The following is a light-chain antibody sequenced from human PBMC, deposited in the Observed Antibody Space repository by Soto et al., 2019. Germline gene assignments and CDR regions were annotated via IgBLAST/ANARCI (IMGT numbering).Light chain of an antibody. CDR3: QQYNNWPWT. Sequence: EVVLTQSPVTLSLSPGERATLSCRASQSFRGLLAWYQQKPGQAPRLLIYDASTRATGIPTRFSGSGSGTDFTLTISSLKSEDFAVYYCQQYNNWPWTFGQGTKVDIK. CDR1: QSFRGL. J-gene: IGKJ1*01. CDR2: DAS. V-gene: IGKV3-15*01.